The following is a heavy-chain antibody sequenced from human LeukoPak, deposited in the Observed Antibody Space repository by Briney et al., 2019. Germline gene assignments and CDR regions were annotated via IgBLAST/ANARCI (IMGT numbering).Heavy chain of an antibody. CDR2: IYYSGST. V-gene: IGHV4-59*01. Sequence: PSETLSLTCTVSGGSISSYYWSWIRQPPGKGLEWIGYIYYSGSTNYNPSLKSRVTISVDTSKNQFSLKLSSVTAADTAVYYCVRGGPWEGSGSYVDYWGQGTLVTVSS. D-gene: IGHD3-10*01. J-gene: IGHJ4*02. CDR1: GGSISSYY. CDR3: VRGGPWEGSGSYVDY.